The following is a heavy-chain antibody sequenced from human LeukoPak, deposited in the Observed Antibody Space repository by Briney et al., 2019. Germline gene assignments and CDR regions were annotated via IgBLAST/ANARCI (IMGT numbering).Heavy chain of an antibody. CDR2: ISSTSNYR. Sequence: PGGSLRLSCAASGFTFSSYSMIWVRQAPGKGLEWVSTISSTSNYRYYADSMKGRFTISRDNSKNSLYLQMDSLRVEDTAVYYCARDYVAIDSWGQGTLVTVSS. J-gene: IGHJ4*02. CDR1: GFTFSSYS. D-gene: IGHD3-16*01. CDR3: ARDYVAIDS. V-gene: IGHV3-21*01.